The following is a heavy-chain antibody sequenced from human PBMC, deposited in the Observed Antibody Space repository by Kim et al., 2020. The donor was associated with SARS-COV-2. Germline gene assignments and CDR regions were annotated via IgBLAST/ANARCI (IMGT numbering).Heavy chain of an antibody. CDR3: ARLGYYYYMDV. J-gene: IGHJ6*03. V-gene: IGHV5-51*01. Sequence: TRYSPSFQGQVTISADKSISTAYLQWSSLKASDTAMYYCARLGYYYYMDVWGKGTTVTVSS. CDR2: T.